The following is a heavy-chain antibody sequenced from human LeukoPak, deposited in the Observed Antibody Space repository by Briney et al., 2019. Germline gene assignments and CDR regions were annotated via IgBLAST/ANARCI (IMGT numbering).Heavy chain of an antibody. Sequence: ASVKVSCKASGGTFSSYAISWVRQAPGQGLEWMGGIIPIFGTANYAQKFQGRVTITTDESTSTAYMELSSLRSEDTAVYYCARGNGRNNWFDPWGQGTLVTVSS. CDR2: IIPIFGTA. CDR3: ARGNGRNNWFDP. V-gene: IGHV1-69*05. J-gene: IGHJ5*02. D-gene: IGHD1-26*01. CDR1: GGTFSSYA.